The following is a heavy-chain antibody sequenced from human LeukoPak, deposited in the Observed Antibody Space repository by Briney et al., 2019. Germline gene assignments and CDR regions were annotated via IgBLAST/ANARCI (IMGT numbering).Heavy chain of an antibody. Sequence: GGSLRLSCAASGFTFSDYYMSWIRQAPGKGLEWVSYISSGGITIYYADSVKGRFTISRDNASNSLYLQMNSLRAEDTAVYYCAREHYYDSSGFDYWGQGTLVTVSS. J-gene: IGHJ4*02. CDR3: AREHYYDSSGFDY. CDR1: GFTFSDYY. V-gene: IGHV3-11*01. D-gene: IGHD3-22*01. CDR2: ISSGGITI.